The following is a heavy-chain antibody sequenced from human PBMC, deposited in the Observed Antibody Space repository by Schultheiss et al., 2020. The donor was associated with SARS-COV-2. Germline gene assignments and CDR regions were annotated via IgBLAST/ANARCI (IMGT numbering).Heavy chain of an antibody. CDR2: IYYSGST. J-gene: IGHJ4*02. V-gene: IGHV4-31*03. Sequence: SETLSLTCTVSGGAISSGGHYWCWIRQLPGKGLEWIGYIYYSGSTYYNPSLKSRVTISVDTSKNQFSLKLSSVTAADTAVYYCARWTDYGDYGPHYWGQGTLVTVSS. CDR3: ARWTDYGDYGPHY. D-gene: IGHD4-17*01. CDR1: GGAISSGGHY.